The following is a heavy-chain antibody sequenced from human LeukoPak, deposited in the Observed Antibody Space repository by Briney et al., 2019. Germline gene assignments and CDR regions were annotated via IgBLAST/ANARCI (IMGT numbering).Heavy chain of an antibody. CDR3: AKDLSTMTTVTGGFDY. V-gene: IGHV1-2*02. Sequence: ASVKVSCKASGYTFTGYYMHWVRQAPGQGLEWMGWINPNSGGTNYAQKFQGRVTMTRDTSISTAYMELSRLRSDDTAVYYCAKDLSTMTTVTGGFDYWGQGTLVTVSS. D-gene: IGHD4-17*01. CDR1: GYTFTGYY. CDR2: INPNSGGT. J-gene: IGHJ4*02.